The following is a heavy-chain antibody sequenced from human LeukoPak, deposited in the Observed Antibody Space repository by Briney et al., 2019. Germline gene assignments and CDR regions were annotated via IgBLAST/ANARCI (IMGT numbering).Heavy chain of an antibody. CDR1: GYTFTGYY. D-gene: IGHD3-16*02. Sequence: GASVKVSCKASGYTFTGYYMHWVRQAPGQGREGMGWINPNSGGTNYAQKFQGRVTMTRDTSISTAYMELSRLRSDDTAVYYCARDRVGGVIVTFPDYWGQGTLVTVSS. CDR3: ARDRVGGVIVTFPDY. J-gene: IGHJ4*02. V-gene: IGHV1-2*02. CDR2: INPNSGGT.